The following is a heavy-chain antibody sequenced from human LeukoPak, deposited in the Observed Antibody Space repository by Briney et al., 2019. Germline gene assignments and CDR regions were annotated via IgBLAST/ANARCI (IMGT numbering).Heavy chain of an antibody. Sequence: KTSETLSLTCNVSGGSISSYYWSWIRQSPGKGLEWIGFIYYTGSTNHNPSLKSRVTISVDTSKNQFSLKLSSVTAADTAVYYCARARYCSGGSCYQDYYYYYYMDVWGKGTTVTISS. CDR1: GGSISSYY. V-gene: IGHV4-59*01. D-gene: IGHD2-15*01. J-gene: IGHJ6*03. CDR2: IYYTGST. CDR3: ARARYCSGGSCYQDYYYYYYMDV.